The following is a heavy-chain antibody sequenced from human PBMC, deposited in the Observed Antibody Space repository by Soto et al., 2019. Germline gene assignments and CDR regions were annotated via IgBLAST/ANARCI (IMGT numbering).Heavy chain of an antibody. CDR3: TRGLFGGSYYSGGWYYFDS. CDR1: GGSFSGYI. V-gene: IGHV4-34*01. CDR2: INHSGSS. Sequence: SETLSLTCAVSGGSFSGYIWTWIRQTPGKGLQWIGQINHSGSSIYNPSLKNRVTISTMSNNKFSLELSSVTAADTAVYYCTRGLFGGSYYSGGWYYFDSWGQGTMVTVSS. D-gene: IGHD1-26*01. J-gene: IGHJ4*02.